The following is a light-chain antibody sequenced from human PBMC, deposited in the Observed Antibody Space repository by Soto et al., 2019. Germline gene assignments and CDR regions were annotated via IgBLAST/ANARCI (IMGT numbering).Light chain of an antibody. J-gene: IGLJ2*01. Sequence: QSVLTQPASVSGSPGQSITISCTGTSSDVGGYNYVSWYLQHPGKAPKLMIYDVDNRPSGVSNRFSGSKSGNTASLTISGLQPEDEADYYCSSYTSSSTVVFGGGTKVTVL. V-gene: IGLV2-14*01. CDR2: DVD. CDR1: SSDVGGYNY. CDR3: SSYTSSSTVV.